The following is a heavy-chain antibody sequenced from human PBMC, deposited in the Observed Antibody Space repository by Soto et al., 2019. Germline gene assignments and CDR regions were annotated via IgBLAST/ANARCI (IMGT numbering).Heavy chain of an antibody. D-gene: IGHD3-16*01. J-gene: IGHJ6*02. CDR2: INGYNGNT. V-gene: IGHV1-18*01. CDR1: GYTFSRSG. Sequence: QVQLVQSGAEVKKPGASVKVSCKASGYTFSRSGISWVRQAPGQGLEWMGWINGYNGNTNYTKKMQGRITMTTDTPTSTAYMELRSLRSDDTAVYYCARMGDVPYYYYGMAVWGQGTTVIVSS. CDR3: ARMGDVPYYYYGMAV.